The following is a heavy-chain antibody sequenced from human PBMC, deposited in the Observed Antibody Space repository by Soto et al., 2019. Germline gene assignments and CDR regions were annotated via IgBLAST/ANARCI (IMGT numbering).Heavy chain of an antibody. D-gene: IGHD1-26*01. J-gene: IGHJ3*02. V-gene: IGHV3-9*01. Sequence: GGSLRLSCEVSGFKFDDFVMHWVRQAPGKGLEWISGISWNGETTGYADSVKGRFTISRDNAKNSLYLHLNSLNVADTARYYCVGGSHMNGRDEAFDIWGQGTVVTVSS. CDR1: GFKFDDFV. CDR2: ISWNGETT. CDR3: VGGSHMNGRDEAFDI.